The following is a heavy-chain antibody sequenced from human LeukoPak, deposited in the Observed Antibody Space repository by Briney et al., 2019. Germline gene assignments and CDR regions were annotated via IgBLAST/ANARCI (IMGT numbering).Heavy chain of an antibody. CDR2: INWNGDST. V-gene: IGHV3-20*01. J-gene: IGHJ4*02. CDR3: ARDPSYGSGSYSTFEY. D-gene: IGHD3-10*01. Sequence: GGSLRLSCAASGFTFDDYGMSWVRQAPGKGLEWVSGINWNGDSTGYADSVKGRFTISRDNAKNSLYLQMNSLRAEDTALYHCARDPSYGSGSYSTFEYWGQGTLVTVSS. CDR1: GFTFDDYG.